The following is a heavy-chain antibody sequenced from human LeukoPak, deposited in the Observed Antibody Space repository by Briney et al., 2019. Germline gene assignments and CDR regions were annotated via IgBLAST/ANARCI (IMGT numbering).Heavy chain of an antibody. D-gene: IGHD3-10*01. CDR2: IYWNDDK. V-gene: IGHV2-5*01. J-gene: IGHJ3*02. CDR3: AHRGSWPDAFDI. CDR1: GFSLSTSGVG. Sequence: SGPTLVKPTQTLTLTCTFSGFSLSTSGVGVGWIRQPPGKALEWLALIYWNDDKRYSPSLKSRLTITKDTSKNQVVLTMTNMDPVDTATYYCAHRGSWPDAFDIWGQGTMVTVSS.